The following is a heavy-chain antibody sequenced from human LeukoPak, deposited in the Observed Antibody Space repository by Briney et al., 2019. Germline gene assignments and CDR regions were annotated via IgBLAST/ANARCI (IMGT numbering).Heavy chain of an antibody. J-gene: IGHJ3*02. CDR3: ASSSYDSSGTRGAFDI. D-gene: IGHD3-22*01. CDR2: ISGSGGST. V-gene: IGHV3-23*01. Sequence: PGGSLRLSCAASGFTFSSYVMSWVRQAPGKGLEWVSAISGSGGSTYYADSVKGRFTISRDNSKNTLYLQMNSLRAEDTAVYYCASSSYDSSGTRGAFDIWGQGTMVTVSS. CDR1: GFTFSSYV.